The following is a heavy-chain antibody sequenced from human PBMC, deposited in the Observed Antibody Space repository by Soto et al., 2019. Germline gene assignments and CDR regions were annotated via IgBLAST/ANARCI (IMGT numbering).Heavy chain of an antibody. D-gene: IGHD3-10*01. J-gene: IGHJ4*02. V-gene: IGHV1-3*01. CDR1: GYTFTSYA. Sequence: ASVKVSCKASGYTFTSYAMHWVRQAPGQRLEWMGWINAGNGNTKYSQKFQGRVTITRDTSASTAYMELSSLRSEDTAVYYCARDSGLWFGESPSDSWGQGTLVTVSS. CDR2: INAGNGNT. CDR3: ARDSGLWFGESPSDS.